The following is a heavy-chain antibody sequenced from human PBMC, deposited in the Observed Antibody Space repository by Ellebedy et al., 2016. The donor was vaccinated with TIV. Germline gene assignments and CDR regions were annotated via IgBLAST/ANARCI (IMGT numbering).Heavy chain of an antibody. CDR1: GGSIRSSSYY. J-gene: IGHJ5*02. CDR2: IYYSGST. Sequence: MPSETLSLTCTVSGGSIRSSSYYWGWIRQPPGKGLEWIGSIYYSGSTYYNPSLKSRVTISVDTSKNQFSLKLSSVTAADTAVYYCARHVDEYSSSKRFDPWGQGTLVTVSS. CDR3: ARHVDEYSSSKRFDP. V-gene: IGHV4-39*01. D-gene: IGHD6-6*01.